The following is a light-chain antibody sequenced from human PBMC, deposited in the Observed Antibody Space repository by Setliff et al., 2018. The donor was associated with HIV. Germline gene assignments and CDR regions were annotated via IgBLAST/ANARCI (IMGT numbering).Light chain of an antibody. CDR2: KDS. V-gene: IGLV3-27*01. Sequence: SYELTQPSSVSVSPGQTARITCSGDVLAKKYARWFQQKPGQAPVLVIYKDSVRPSGIPERFSGSSSGTTVTLTISGAQVEDEADYYCYSAADNIGVFGTGTKSPS. CDR1: VLAKKY. CDR3: YSAADNIGV. J-gene: IGLJ1*01.